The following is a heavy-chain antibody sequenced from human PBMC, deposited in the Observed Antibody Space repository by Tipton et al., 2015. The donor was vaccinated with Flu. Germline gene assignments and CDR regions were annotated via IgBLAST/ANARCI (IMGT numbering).Heavy chain of an antibody. Sequence: TLSLTCSVSRGSIRTFYWSWIRQPPGKRLEWIGYIYYSGSTTYNPSLKSRVTISVDTSKNQFSLKLSSVTAADTAIYYCARRAPNSGTFYFDYWGQEPWSPSPQ. D-gene: IGHD1-26*01. CDR2: IYYSGST. J-gene: IGHJ4*01. V-gene: IGHV4-59*08. CDR1: RGSIRTFY. CDR3: ARRAPNSGTFYFDY.